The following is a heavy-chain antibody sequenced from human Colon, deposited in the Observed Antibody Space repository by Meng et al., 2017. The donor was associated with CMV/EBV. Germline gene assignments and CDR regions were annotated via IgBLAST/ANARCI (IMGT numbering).Heavy chain of an antibody. D-gene: IGHD3-10*01. CDR3: VVRLEEPRRSSYYFDQ. Sequence: FSLGAGGVSVGCVRRPPGSALEWLALVYWDDGKRYGPSLRSRLTITKDTSKKQVVYTMGHLDPMDTAAYHCVVRLEEPRRSSYYFDQWGQGTLVTVSS. CDR1: FSLGAGGVS. J-gene: IGHJ4*02. CDR2: VYWDDGK. V-gene: IGHV2-5*05.